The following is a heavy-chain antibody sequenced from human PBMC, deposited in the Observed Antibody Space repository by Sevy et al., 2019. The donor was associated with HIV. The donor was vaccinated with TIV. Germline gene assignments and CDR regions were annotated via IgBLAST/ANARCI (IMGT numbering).Heavy chain of an antibody. CDR2: ITGPAYGT. J-gene: IGHJ3*01. CDR3: AKALNPALESMLQVNLPTLKGFDV. Sequence: GGSLRLSCAASGLTFNTHAMTWVRQAPGKGLEWVSSITGPAYGTHYADSVKGRFTVSRDNSKKVLYLQMNSLRADDTAVYYCAKALNPALESMLQVNLPTLKGFDVWGQGTMVTVSS. CDR1: GLTFNTHA. V-gene: IGHV3-23*01. D-gene: IGHD2-8*01.